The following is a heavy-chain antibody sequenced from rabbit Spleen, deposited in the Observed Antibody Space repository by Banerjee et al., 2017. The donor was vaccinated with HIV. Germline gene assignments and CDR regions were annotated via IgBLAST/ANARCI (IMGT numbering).Heavy chain of an antibody. V-gene: IGHV1S45*01. CDR2: IDLVFGST. CDR1: GFSFSSDYD. D-gene: IGHD1-1*01. J-gene: IGHJ3*01. CDR3: ARDPDYIGNIPYNL. Sequence: QEQLVESGGGLVQPEGSLTLTCTASGFSFSSDYDMCWVRQAPGKGLEWIGYIDLVFGSTYYASWAKGRFTISKTSSTTVTLQMTSLTAADTATYFCARDPDYIGNIPYNLWGQGTLVTVS.